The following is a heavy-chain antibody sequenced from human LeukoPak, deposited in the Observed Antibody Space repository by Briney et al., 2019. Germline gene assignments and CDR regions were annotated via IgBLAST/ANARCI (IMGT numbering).Heavy chain of an antibody. CDR3: ARSSSGWYGYYFDY. CDR1: GGSISSYY. V-gene: IGHV4-59*01. Sequence: SETLSLTCTVSGGSISSYYWSWIRQPPGKGLEWIGYIYYSESTNYNPSLKSRVTISVDTSKNQFSLKLSSVTAADTAVYYCARSSSGWYGYYFDYWGQGTLVTVSS. J-gene: IGHJ4*02. D-gene: IGHD6-19*01. CDR2: IYYSEST.